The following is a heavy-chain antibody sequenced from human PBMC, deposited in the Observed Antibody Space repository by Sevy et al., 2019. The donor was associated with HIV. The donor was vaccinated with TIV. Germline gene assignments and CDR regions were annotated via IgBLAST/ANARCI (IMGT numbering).Heavy chain of an antibody. CDR3: VRAIHSEVSF. CDR2: IKEDDTVK. V-gene: IGHV3-7*04. Sequence: GGSLRLSCAASGFSLETYWMNWVRQAPGKPLEWVANIKEDDTVKYYVDSVKGRFTIFRDNGRNLVYLVMNNLRVEDTALYYCVRAIHSEVSFWGQGTLVTVSS. CDR1: GFSLETYW. J-gene: IGHJ4*02. D-gene: IGHD2-2*02.